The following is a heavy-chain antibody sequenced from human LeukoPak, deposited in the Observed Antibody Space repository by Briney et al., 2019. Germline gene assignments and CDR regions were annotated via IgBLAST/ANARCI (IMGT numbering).Heavy chain of an antibody. J-gene: IGHJ4*02. CDR3: ARSSGWYRALWD. Sequence: PGGSLRLSCAASGFTFSNAWMSWVRQAPGKGLEWVAVISYDGSNKYYADSVKGRFTISRDNSKNTLYLQMNSLRAEDTAVYYCARSSGWYRALWDWGQGTLVTVSS. CDR1: GFTFSNAW. D-gene: IGHD6-19*01. CDR2: ISYDGSNK. V-gene: IGHV3-30-3*01.